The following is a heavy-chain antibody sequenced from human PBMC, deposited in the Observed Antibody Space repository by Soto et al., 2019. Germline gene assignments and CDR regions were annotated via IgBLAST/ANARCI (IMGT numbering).Heavy chain of an antibody. J-gene: IGHJ4*02. D-gene: IGHD3-22*01. Sequence: QVQLVESGGGVVQPERSLRLSGAASGFTFSKYAMHWVREARGTGLEWVAVISNDGSNPYYADSVKGRFTISRDNSKNTLYLQMNSLREEDTAVYYCARTGYDRSGYFVEYYFDYWGQGTLVTVSS. V-gene: IGHV3-30-3*01. CDR2: ISNDGSNP. CDR3: ARTGYDRSGYFVEYYFDY. CDR1: GFTFSKYA.